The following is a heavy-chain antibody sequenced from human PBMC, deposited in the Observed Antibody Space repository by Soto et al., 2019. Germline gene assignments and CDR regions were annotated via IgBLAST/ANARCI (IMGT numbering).Heavy chain of an antibody. CDR2: ISSSGGTI. D-gene: IGHD1-7*01. J-gene: IGHJ6*02. CDR1: GFSFSDYY. CDR3: AGGSTTFRGMDV. V-gene: IGHV3-11*01. Sequence: QVQLVESGGGLVQPGGSLRLSCAASGFSFSDYYMKWIRPAPGKGLEWVSYISSSGGTIYHADSVKGRFTISRDNTKNSLYLQMNSLRAEDTAVYYCAGGSTTFRGMDVWGQGTTVTVSS.